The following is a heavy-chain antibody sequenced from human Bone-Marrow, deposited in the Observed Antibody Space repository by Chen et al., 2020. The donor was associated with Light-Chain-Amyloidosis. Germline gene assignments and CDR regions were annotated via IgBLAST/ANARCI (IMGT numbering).Heavy chain of an antibody. CDR2: INHSGST. CDR1: GGSFSGYY. D-gene: IGHD2-21*01. Sequence: QVQLQQWGAGLLKPSETLSLTCAVYGGSFSGYYWSWIRQPPGKGLEWIGEINHSGSTNYNPSLKSRVTISVDTSKNQFSLKLSSVTAADTAVYYCASTTFPDAFDIWGQGTMVTVSS. CDR3: ASTTFPDAFDI. J-gene: IGHJ3*02. V-gene: IGHV4-34*01.